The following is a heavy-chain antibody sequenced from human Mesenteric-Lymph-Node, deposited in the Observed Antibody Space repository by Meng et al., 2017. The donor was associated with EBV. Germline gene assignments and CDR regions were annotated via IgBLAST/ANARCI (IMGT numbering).Heavy chain of an antibody. CDR2: ISSGGIT. J-gene: IGHJ5*02. D-gene: IGHD5-18*01. Sequence: VQLVGSGGTLIQRGGSLGLSCAASGFSVSTNYLTWVLQSPGNGLEWVSLISSGGITFYADYVKGRFTVSRDDSKNTVYLQMNSLRGEDTAVYYCARVGYSNWFDPWGQGTLVTVSS. CDR3: ARVGYSNWFDP. V-gene: IGHV3-53*01. CDR1: GFSVSTNY.